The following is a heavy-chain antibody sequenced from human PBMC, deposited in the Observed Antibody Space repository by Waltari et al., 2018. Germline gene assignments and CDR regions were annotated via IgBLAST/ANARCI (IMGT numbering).Heavy chain of an antibody. CDR1: GFTFSSYA. D-gene: IGHD3-10*01. V-gene: IGHV3-23*01. CDR2: IRGSGGST. J-gene: IGHJ6*02. CDR3: AKERVTGDYYYYGMDV. Sequence: EVQLLESGGGLVQPGGSLRLSCAASGFTFSSYAMSWVRQAPGKGLEWVSAIRGSGGSTYSADSVKGRFTISRDNSKNTLYLQMNSLRAEDTAVYYCAKERVTGDYYYYGMDVWGQGTTVTVSS.